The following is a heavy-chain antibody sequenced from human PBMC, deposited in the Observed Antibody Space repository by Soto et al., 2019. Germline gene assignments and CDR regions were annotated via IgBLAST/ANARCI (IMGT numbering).Heavy chain of an antibody. CDR1: GYTFSSYT. Sequence: QVQLVQSGAEVKKSGASVKVSCKASGYTFSSYTISWVRQAPGQGLEWMGWISAYNGNTKHAQKLQDRVTMTTDTSTNTAYMELRSMRSDDTAVYYCARDSPPFDYWGQGTLVTVSS. J-gene: IGHJ4*02. V-gene: IGHV1-18*01. CDR2: ISAYNGNT. CDR3: ARDSPPFDY.